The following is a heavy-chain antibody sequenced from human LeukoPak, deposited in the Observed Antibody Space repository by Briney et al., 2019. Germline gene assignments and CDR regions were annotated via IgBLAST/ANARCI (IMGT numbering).Heavy chain of an antibody. J-gene: IGHJ1*01. CDR1: GFTFNNYA. V-gene: IGHV3-23*01. D-gene: IGHD3-22*01. CDR2: ISGSGGTT. CDR3: AKEEGYYYDSGGYYVEYFQH. Sequence: GGSLRLSCAAPGFTFNNYAMSWVRQAPGKGLEWVSAISGSGGTTYYADSVKGRFTFSRDNSKNTLYLQMNSLRAEDTAVYYCAKEEGYYYDSGGYYVEYFQHWGQGTLVTVSS.